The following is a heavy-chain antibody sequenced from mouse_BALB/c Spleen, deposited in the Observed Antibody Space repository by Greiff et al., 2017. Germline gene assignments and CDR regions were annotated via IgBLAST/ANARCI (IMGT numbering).Heavy chain of an antibody. CDR3: ARRLGGYAMDY. CDR2: ISNGGGST. Sequence: EVHLVESGGGLVQPGGSLKLSCAASGFTFSSYTMSWVRQTPEKRLEWVAYISNGGGSTYYPDTVKGRFTISRDNAKNTLYLQMSSLKSEDMAMYYCARRLGGYAMDYWGQGTSVTVSS. D-gene: IGHD3-1*01. CDR1: GFTFSSYT. J-gene: IGHJ4*01. V-gene: IGHV5-12-2*01.